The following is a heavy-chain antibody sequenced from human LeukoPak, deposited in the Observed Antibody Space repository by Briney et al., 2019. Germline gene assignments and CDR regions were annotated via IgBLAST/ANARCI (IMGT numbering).Heavy chain of an antibody. J-gene: IGHJ3*02. V-gene: IGHV4-39*07. D-gene: IGHD4-11*01. CDR1: GGSISSTSYY. CDR3: ARGGDGTTVTPGAFDI. CDR2: IYYSGST. Sequence: PSETLSLTCTVSGGSISSTSYYWGWIRQPPGKGLEWIGSIYYSGSTYYNPSLKSRVTISVDTSKNQFSLKLSSVTAADTAVYYCARGGDGTTVTPGAFDIWGQGTMVTVSS.